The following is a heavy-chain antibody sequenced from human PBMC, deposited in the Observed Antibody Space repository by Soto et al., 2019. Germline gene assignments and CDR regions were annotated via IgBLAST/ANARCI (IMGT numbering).Heavy chain of an antibody. D-gene: IGHD2-2*01. CDR3: ARPLGYCSSTSCTYYYYGMDV. CDR2: INAGNGNT. V-gene: IGHV1-3*01. J-gene: IGHJ6*02. Sequence: ASVKVSCKASGSTFTSYAMHWVRQAPGQRLEWMGWINAGNGNTKYSQKFQGRVTITRDTSASTAYMELSSLRSEDTAVYYCARPLGYCSSTSCTYYYYGMDVWGQGTTVTVSS. CDR1: GSTFTSYA.